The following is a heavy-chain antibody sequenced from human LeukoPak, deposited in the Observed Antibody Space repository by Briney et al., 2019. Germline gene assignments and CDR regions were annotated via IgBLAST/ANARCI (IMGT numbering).Heavy chain of an antibody. CDR1: GGTFSNYA. CDR3: AGTVVTPYFDY. J-gene: IGHJ4*02. D-gene: IGHD4-23*01. Sequence: SVKVSCKASGGTFSNYAISWVRQAPGQGLEWMGGIIPIFDTANYAQNFQGRVTITADKSTSTAYMELSSLRSEDTAVYYCAGTVVTPYFDYWGQGTLVTVSS. V-gene: IGHV1-69*06. CDR2: IIPIFDTA.